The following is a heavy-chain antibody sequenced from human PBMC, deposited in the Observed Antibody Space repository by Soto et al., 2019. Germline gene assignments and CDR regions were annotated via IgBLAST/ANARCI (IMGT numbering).Heavy chain of an antibody. CDR1: GGSFIGYY. CDR2: INHSGST. V-gene: IGHV4-34*01. Sequence: PSETLSLTCAVYGGSFIGYYCIFIRQPPFKWLEWIGEINHSGSTNYNPSLKSRVTISVDTSKNQFSLKLSSVTAADTAVYYCARGHTDIVVVPAPFYFDYWGQGTLVTVSS. D-gene: IGHD2-2*01. J-gene: IGHJ4*02. CDR3: ARGHTDIVVVPAPFYFDY.